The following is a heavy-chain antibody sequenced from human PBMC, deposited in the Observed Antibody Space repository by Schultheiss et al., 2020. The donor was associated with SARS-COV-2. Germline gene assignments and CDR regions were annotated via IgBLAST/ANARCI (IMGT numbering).Heavy chain of an antibody. CDR2: IYYSGST. CDR3: ARGGTMVRGVIIKPNYFDY. CDR1: GGSISSSSYY. D-gene: IGHD3-10*01. J-gene: IGHJ4*02. Sequence: SQTLSLTCTVSGGSISSSSYYWGWIRQPPGKGLEWIGSIYYSGSTYYNPSLKSRVTISVDTSKNQFSLKLSSVTAADTAVYYCARGGTMVRGVIIKPNYFDYWGQGTLVTVSS. V-gene: IGHV4-39*01.